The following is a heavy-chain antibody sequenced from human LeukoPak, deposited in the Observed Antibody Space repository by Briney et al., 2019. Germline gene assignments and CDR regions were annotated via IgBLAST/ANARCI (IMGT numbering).Heavy chain of an antibody. CDR2: INPNSGGT. V-gene: IGHV1-2*02. CDR3: ARVYARRYYLDY. Sequence: ASVKVSCKASGYTFTGYYMHWVRQAPGQGLEWMGWINPNSGGTNYAQKFQGRVTMTRDTSISTAYMELSRLRSDDTAVYYCARVYARRYYLDYWGQGTLVTVSS. CDR1: GYTFTGYY. J-gene: IGHJ4*02. D-gene: IGHD5/OR15-5a*01.